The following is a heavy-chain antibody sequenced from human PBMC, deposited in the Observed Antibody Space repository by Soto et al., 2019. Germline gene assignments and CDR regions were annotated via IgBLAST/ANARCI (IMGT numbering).Heavy chain of an antibody. D-gene: IGHD3-3*01. CDR3: ARVRGRFLEWLLNWFDP. J-gene: IGHJ5*02. CDR1: GGSISSSSYY. CDR2: IYYSGST. Sequence: SETLSLTCTVSGGSISSSSYYWGWIRQPPGRGLEWIGSIYYSGSTYYNPSLKSRVTISVDTSKNQFSLKLSSVTAADTAVYYCARVRGRFLEWLLNWFDPWGQGTLVTVSS. V-gene: IGHV4-39*01.